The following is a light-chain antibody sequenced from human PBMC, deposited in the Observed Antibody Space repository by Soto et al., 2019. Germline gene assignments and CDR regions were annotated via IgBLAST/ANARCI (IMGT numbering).Light chain of an antibody. Sequence: QAVVTQPPSASGTPGQRVTISCSTSSSNLGDNTVNWYQQVPGTAPKLLIYSYDQRPSGVPDRFSGSKSGTSASLAISGLQSEDEVDYYCAAWEAILDGYVFGTGTNLTVL. CDR3: AAWEAILDGYV. CDR1: SSNLGDNT. CDR2: SYD. J-gene: IGLJ1*01. V-gene: IGLV1-44*01.